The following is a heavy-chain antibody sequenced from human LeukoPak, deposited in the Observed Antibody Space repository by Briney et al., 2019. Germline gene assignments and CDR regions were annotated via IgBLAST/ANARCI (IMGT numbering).Heavy chain of an antibody. CDR2: IYTSGST. V-gene: IGHV4-4*07. J-gene: IGHJ4*02. D-gene: IGHD6-13*01. CDR3: ARDDYSSSCLDY. CDR1: GGSISSYY. Sequence: SETLSLTCTVSGGSISSYYWSWIRQPAGKGLEWIGRIYTSGSTNYNPSLKSRVTMSVDTSKNQFSLKLGSVTAADTAVYYCARDDYSSSCLDYWGQGTLVTVSS.